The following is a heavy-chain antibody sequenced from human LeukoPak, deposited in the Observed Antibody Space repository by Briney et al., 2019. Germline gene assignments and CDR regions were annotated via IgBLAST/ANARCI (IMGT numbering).Heavy chain of an antibody. CDR3: ARDGRAGSLFAY. CDR2: ISYSGST. V-gene: IGHV4-59*01. J-gene: IGHJ4*02. D-gene: IGHD6-19*01. Sequence: PSETLSLACTVSGGSISGYYWSWIRQPPGKGLEWVGYISYSGSTNYNPSLKSRVTISVDTSKNQFSLKLSSVTAADTAIYYCARDGRAGSLFAYWGQGTLVTVSS. CDR1: GGSISGYY.